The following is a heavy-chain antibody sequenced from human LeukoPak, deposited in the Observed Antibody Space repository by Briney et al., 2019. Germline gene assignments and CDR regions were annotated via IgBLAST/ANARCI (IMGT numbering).Heavy chain of an antibody. V-gene: IGHV3-30-3*01. Sequence: GGSLRLSCAASGFTFSSYAMHWVRQAPGKGLEWVAVISYDGSNKYYADSVKGRFTISRDNSKNTLYLQMNSLRAEDTAVYYCARGAYYYDSSGFRYYYYYGMDVWGQGTTVTVSS. CDR3: ARGAYYYDSSGFRYYYYYGMDV. CDR1: GFTFSSYA. J-gene: IGHJ6*02. CDR2: ISYDGSNK. D-gene: IGHD3-22*01.